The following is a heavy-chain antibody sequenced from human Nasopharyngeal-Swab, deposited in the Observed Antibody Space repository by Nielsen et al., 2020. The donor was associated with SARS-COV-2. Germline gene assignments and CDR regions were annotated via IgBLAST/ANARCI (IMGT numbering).Heavy chain of an antibody. D-gene: IGHD1-1*01. CDR1: GFTVSSNY. CDR2: IYSGGST. V-gene: IGHV3-66*02. Sequence: GGSLRLSCAASGFTVSSNYMSWVRQAPGKGLEWVSVIYSGGSTYYADSVKGRFTISRDNSKNTLYLQMNSLRAEDTAVYYCARDSPWQELDYWGQGTLVTVSS. J-gene: IGHJ4*02. CDR3: ARDSPWQELDY.